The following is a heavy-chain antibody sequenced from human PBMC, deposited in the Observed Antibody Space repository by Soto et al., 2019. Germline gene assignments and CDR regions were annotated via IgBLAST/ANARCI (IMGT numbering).Heavy chain of an antibody. CDR3: AKAYCGGDCYPILGY. CDR1: GFTFSSYD. Sequence: QVQLVESGGGVVQPGKSLRLSCAASGFTFSSYDMHWVRQAPGKGLEWVAVISYDGSNKYYVDSVKGRFTISTDNSNTLYLQMSSLRAEGTAVDYCAKAYCGGDCYPILGYWGQGTLVIVAS. CDR2: ISYDGSNK. V-gene: IGHV3-30*18. J-gene: IGHJ4*02. D-gene: IGHD2-21*02.